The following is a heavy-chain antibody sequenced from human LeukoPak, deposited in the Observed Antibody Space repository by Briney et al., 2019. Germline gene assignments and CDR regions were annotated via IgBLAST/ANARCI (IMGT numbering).Heavy chain of an antibody. J-gene: IGHJ4*02. CDR2: IDATGDTI. V-gene: IGHV3-48*03. CDR1: GFTFSSYE. CDR3: ARDSSAMLRGYSDY. Sequence: GGSLRLSCAASGFTFSSYEFNWVRQAPGKGLQWISYIDATGDTIFYSDSVRGRFTISRDNTRNSLFLQMNSLRAEDTAVYYCARDSSAMLRGYSDYWGVGTLVTVSS. D-gene: IGHD3-10*01.